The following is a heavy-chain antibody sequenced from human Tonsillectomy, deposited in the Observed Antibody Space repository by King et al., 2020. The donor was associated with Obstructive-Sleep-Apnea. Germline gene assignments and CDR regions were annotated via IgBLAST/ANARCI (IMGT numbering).Heavy chain of an antibody. Sequence: VQLQESGPGLVKPSQTLSLTCAVSGGSISSGGYSWSWIRQPPGKGLEWVGYIFYSGSTDYNPSLKSRVIISVDTSKNQFSLNLSSVTAADTAVYYCARDRFSSGPWYFDLWGRGTLVTVSS. CDR2: IFYSGST. D-gene: IGHD3-22*01. CDR3: ARDRFSSGPWYFDL. V-gene: IGHV4-30-4*07. CDR1: GGSISSGGYS. J-gene: IGHJ2*01.